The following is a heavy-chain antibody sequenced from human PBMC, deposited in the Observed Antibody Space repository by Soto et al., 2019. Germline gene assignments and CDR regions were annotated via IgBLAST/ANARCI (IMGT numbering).Heavy chain of an antibody. V-gene: IGHV3-48*02. Sequence: PGGSLRLSCAASGFTFSSYSMNWVRQAPGKGLEWASYISSSSSTIYYADSVKGRFTISRDNAKNSLYLQMNSLRDEDTAVYYCARDYTVTRDYYGMDVWGQGTTVTVSS. D-gene: IGHD4-4*01. CDR2: ISSSSSTI. CDR1: GFTFSSYS. CDR3: ARDYTVTRDYYGMDV. J-gene: IGHJ6*02.